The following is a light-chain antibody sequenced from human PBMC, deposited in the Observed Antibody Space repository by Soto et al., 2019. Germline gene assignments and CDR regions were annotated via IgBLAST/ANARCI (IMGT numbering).Light chain of an antibody. Sequence: DIQMTQSPSSLSASVGDIVTITCLASQSITTYFNWYQQKPGKAPKLLIYHTSSLPTGVPSRFSGSGSGTEFTLTVSSVQPEDFATYYCQQTYSAPLTFGGGTKVDI. CDR3: QQTYSAPLT. J-gene: IGKJ4*01. CDR1: QSITTY. V-gene: IGKV1-39*01. CDR2: HTS.